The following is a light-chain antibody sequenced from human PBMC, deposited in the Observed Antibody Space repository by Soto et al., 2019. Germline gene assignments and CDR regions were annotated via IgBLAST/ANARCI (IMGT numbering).Light chain of an antibody. J-gene: IGKJ1*01. V-gene: IGKV1-27*01. Sequence: DIQLTQSPSSLSASVGDRVAITCRVSQGMSSYVNWYRRKPGQVPNLLIYSASNLQSGVPSRFRGSGSGTEFTLTISSLQPDDFATYYCQHYNSYSEAFGPGTKVDIK. CDR1: QGMSSY. CDR2: SAS. CDR3: QHYNSYSEA.